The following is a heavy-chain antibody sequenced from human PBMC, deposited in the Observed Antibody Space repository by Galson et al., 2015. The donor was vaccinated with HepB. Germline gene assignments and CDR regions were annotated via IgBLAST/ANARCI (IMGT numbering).Heavy chain of an antibody. J-gene: IGHJ5*02. CDR2: ISYDGSNK. CDR3: ARDVSYDFWSGLGWFDP. Sequence: SLRLSCAASGFTFSSYAMHWVRQAPGKGLEWVAVISYDGSNKYYADSVKGRFTISRDNSKNTLYLQMNSLRAEDTAVYYCARDVSYDFWSGLGWFDPWGQGTLVTVST. D-gene: IGHD3-3*01. V-gene: IGHV3-30-3*01. CDR1: GFTFSSYA.